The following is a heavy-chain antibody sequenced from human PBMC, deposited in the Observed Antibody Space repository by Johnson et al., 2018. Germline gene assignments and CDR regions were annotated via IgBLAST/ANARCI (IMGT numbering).Heavy chain of an antibody. J-gene: IGHJ4*02. CDR3: ARAGIGTRYFDY. Sequence: VQLVQSGGDLAQPGGSXRLSCAGSGFIFSDYYMDWLRQAPGKGLEWVARTRNRGSSYTTEYAASVKGRFTISRDDSKNLLYLQMKSLKTEDTALYYCARAGIGTRYFDYWGQGTLVTVSS. D-gene: IGHD6-13*01. CDR2: TRNRGSSYTT. V-gene: IGHV3-72*01. CDR1: GFIFSDYY.